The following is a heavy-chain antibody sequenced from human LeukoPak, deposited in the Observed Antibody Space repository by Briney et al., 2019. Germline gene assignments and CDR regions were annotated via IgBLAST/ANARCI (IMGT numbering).Heavy chain of an antibody. CDR2: INDSGSS. V-gene: IGHV4-34*01. D-gene: IGHD2-21*02. CDR1: GGSFGGYY. Sequence: SETLSLTCAVYGGSFGGYYWSWIRQPPGKGLEWIGEINDSGSSNYIPSLKSRVTISVDRSKNQFSLSLRSVTAADTAVYYCARSPCGADCYFDSWGQGTLVTVSS. CDR3: ARSPCGADCYFDS. J-gene: IGHJ4*02.